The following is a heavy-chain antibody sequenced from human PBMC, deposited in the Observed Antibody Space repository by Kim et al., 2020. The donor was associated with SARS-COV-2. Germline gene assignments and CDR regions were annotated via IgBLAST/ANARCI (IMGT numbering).Heavy chain of an antibody. Sequence: SVKVSCKASGGTFSSYAISWVRQAPGQGLEWMGGIIPIFGTANYAQKFQGRVTITADESTSTAYMELSSLKSEDTAVYYCARVERHDSSGYYSPTTNYFDYWGQGTLVTVSS. V-gene: IGHV1-69*13. CDR2: IIPIFGTA. D-gene: IGHD3-22*01. J-gene: IGHJ4*02. CDR3: ARVERHDSSGYYSPTTNYFDY. CDR1: GGTFSSYA.